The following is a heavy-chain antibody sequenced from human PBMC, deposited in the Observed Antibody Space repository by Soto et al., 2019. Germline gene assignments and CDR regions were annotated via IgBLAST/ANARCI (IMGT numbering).Heavy chain of an antibody. CDR2: IPNSGSP. CDR1: GASIYNGGYF. V-gene: IGHV4-31*03. CDR3: ARDLKEYCIHGKCNWFDP. Sequence: SETLSLTCSVSGASIYNGGYFWSWIRQSPGKGLEWIGYIPNSGSPDNNPSLKSRVTISFDTSKNQISLQVRSATAADAAVYYCARDLKEYCIHGKCNWFDPRGQGTLVTVSS. D-gene: IGHD2-8*01. J-gene: IGHJ5*02.